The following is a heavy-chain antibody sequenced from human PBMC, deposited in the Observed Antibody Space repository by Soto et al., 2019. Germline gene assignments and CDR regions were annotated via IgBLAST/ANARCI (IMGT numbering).Heavy chain of an antibody. CDR3: AKDPNDYDSSAYYVDY. V-gene: IGHV3-23*01. Sequence: GGSLRLSCAASGFTFSSYAMSWVRQAPGKGLEWVSAISDSGDKTYYADSVKGRFTVSRDNSKNTLYLQMNSLRAEDTAVYFCAKDPNDYDSSAYYVDYWGRGTLVTVSS. CDR1: GFTFSSYA. D-gene: IGHD3-22*01. J-gene: IGHJ4*02. CDR2: ISDSGDKT.